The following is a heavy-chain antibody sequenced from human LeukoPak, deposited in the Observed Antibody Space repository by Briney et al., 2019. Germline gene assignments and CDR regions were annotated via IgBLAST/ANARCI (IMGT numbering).Heavy chain of an antibody. J-gene: IGHJ4*02. D-gene: IGHD6-13*01. CDR3: ARDPGGGSSSSDFDY. CDR2: INPNSGDT. V-gene: IGHV1-2*02. CDR1: GYTFTGYY. Sequence: ASVKVSCKASGYTFTGYYIHWVRQAPGQGLEWMGWINPNSGDTNYAQNFQGRVTMTRDTSITTAYMELSRLKSDDTAVYYCARDPGGGSSSSDFDYWGQGTLVTVSS.